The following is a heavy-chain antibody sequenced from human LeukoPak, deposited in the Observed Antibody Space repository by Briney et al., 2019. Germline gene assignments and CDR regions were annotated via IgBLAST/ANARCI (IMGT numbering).Heavy chain of an antibody. CDR3: ARKGSSYDSSGTDAFDI. CDR1: GYTFTGYY. D-gene: IGHD3-22*01. J-gene: IGHJ3*02. Sequence: GASVKVSCKASGYTFTGYYMHWVRQAPGQGLEWMGWINPNSGGTNYAQKFQGRVTMTRDTSISTAYMELSRLRSEDTAVYYCARKGSSYDSSGTDAFDIWGQGTMVTVSS. V-gene: IGHV1-2*02. CDR2: INPNSGGT.